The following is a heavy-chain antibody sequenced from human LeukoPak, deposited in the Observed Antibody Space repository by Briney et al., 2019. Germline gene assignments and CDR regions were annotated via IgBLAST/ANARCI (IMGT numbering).Heavy chain of an antibody. CDR1: GGSISDYY. CDR2: IYTSGST. J-gene: IGHJ1*01. CDR3: ARGVWIAAAGTRKXDPXSEYFQ. D-gene: IGHD6-13*01. Sequence: PSETLSLTCTVSGGSISDYYWTWIRQPAGKGLEWIGRIYTSGSTNYNPSLKSRVTISVDTSKNQFSLKLSSVTAADTAVYYCARGVWIAAAGTRKXDPXSEYFQ. V-gene: IGHV4-4*07.